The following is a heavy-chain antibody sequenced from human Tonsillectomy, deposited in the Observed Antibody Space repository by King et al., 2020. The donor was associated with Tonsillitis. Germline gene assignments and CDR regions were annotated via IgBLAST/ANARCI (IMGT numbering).Heavy chain of an antibody. Sequence: LQLQESGPGLVKPSETLSLTCTVSGGSISNYYWSWIRQPPGKGLEWIAYIYYSGSTYYNPSLKSRVTISVDTSKNQFSLKVRSVTAADTAVYYCARSPLETHYYYYYMDVWGKGTTVTVSS. CDR1: GGSISNYY. CDR2: IYYSGST. V-gene: IGHV4-59*01. CDR3: ARSPLETHYYYYYMDV. J-gene: IGHJ6*03. D-gene: IGHD3-3*01.